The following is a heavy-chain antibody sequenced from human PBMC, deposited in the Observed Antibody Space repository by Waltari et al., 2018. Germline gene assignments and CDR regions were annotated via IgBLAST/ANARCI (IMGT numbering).Heavy chain of an antibody. CDR2: IYYSGST. V-gene: IGHV4-59*01. J-gene: IGHJ3*02. CDR1: GGSISSYY. D-gene: IGHD2-2*01. CDR3: AREMGYCSSTSCSDAFDI. Sequence: QVQLQESGPGLVKPSETLSLTCTVSGGSISSYYWSWIRQPPGQGLEWIGYIYYSGSTNYNPSLKSRVTISVDTSKNQFSLKLSSVTAADTAVYYCAREMGYCSSTSCSDAFDIWGQGTMVTVSS.